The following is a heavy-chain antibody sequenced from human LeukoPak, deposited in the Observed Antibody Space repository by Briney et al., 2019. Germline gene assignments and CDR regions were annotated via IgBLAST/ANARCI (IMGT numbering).Heavy chain of an antibody. D-gene: IGHD2-15*01. Sequence: SETLSLTCTVSGGSISSYYWSWIRQPPGKGLEWIGYIYYSGSTNYNPSLKSRVTISVDTSKNQFSLKLSSVTAADTAVYYCARGFGLVVAANYFDYWGQGTLVTVSS. J-gene: IGHJ4*02. CDR2: IYYSGST. V-gene: IGHV4-59*12. CDR3: ARGFGLVVAANYFDY. CDR1: GGSISSYY.